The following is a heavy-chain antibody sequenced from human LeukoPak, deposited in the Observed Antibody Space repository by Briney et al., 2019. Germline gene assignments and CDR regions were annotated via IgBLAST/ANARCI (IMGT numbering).Heavy chain of an antibody. CDR1: GFTFSSYA. V-gene: IGHV3-23*01. Sequence: GGSLRLSCAASGFTFSSYAMSWVRQAPGKGLEWVSAISGSGGSTYYADSVKGRFTISRDNSKNTLYLQMNSLRAEDTAVYYCAKRASGGSGWYGYFGYWGQGTLVTVSS. CDR3: AKRASGGSGWYGYFGY. J-gene: IGHJ4*02. CDR2: ISGSGGST. D-gene: IGHD6-19*01.